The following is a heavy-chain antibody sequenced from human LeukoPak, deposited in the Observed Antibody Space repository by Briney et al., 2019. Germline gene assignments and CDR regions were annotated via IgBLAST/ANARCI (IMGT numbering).Heavy chain of an antibody. J-gene: IGHJ3*02. V-gene: IGHV1-18*01. CDR1: GYTFTSYG. CDR3: ARDSGIAARPGAFDI. Sequence: ASVKVSCKASGYTFTSYGISWVRQAPGQGLEWMGWISTYNANTNYAQKLQGRVTMTTDTSTSTAYMELRSLRSDDTAVYYCARDSGIAARPGAFDIWGQGTMVTVSS. CDR2: ISTYNANT. D-gene: IGHD6-6*01.